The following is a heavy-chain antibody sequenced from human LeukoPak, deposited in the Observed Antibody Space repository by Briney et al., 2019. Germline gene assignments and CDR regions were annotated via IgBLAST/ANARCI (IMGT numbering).Heavy chain of an antibody. CDR3: ARHFDNGDYKKTFDP. D-gene: IGHD4-17*01. CDR2: IHCTGRA. Sequence: SETLSLTCSVFGGSISSTTYYWVWIRQPPGKGLECIASIHCTGRAYYNPSLKSRVTISAEKSKNHFSLKLSSVTAADTAVYYCARHFDNGDYKKTFDPWGQGTMVTVSS. CDR1: GGSISSTTYY. V-gene: IGHV4-39*01. J-gene: IGHJ3*01.